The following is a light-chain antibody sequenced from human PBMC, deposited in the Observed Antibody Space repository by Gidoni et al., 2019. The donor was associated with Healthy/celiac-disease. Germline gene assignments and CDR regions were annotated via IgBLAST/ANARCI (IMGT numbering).Light chain of an antibody. V-gene: IGKV1-39*01. CDR3: QQSYSKAPST. CDR2: AAS. J-gene: IGKJ1*01. CDR1: QSISSY. Sequence: DIQMPQSPSSLSASVGDRVTITCRASQSISSYLNWYQQKPGKAPKLLIYAASSLQSGVPSRFSGSGSGTDFTLTISSLQPEDFATYYWQQSYSKAPSTFGQGTKVEIK.